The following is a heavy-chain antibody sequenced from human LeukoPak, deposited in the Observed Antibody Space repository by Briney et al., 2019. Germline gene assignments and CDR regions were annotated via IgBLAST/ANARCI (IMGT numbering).Heavy chain of an antibody. CDR1: GFTVSSNY. Sequence: PGGSLRLSCAASGFTVSSNYMSWVRQAPGKGLEWVSVIYSGGSTYYADSVKGRFTISRDNSKNTLYLQMNCLRAEDTAVYYCARDKIVSYSSGWYYDYWGQGTLVTVSS. J-gene: IGHJ4*02. CDR3: ARDKIVSYSSGWYYDY. V-gene: IGHV3-66*01. CDR2: IYSGGST. D-gene: IGHD6-19*01.